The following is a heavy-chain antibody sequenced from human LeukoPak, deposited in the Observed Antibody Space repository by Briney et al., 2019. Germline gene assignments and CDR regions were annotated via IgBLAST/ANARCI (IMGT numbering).Heavy chain of an antibody. J-gene: IGHJ4*02. V-gene: IGHV4-59*01. CDR3: ARALPAAGTGPLDY. Sequence: PSETLSLTCTVSGGSISSYYWSWVRQPPGKGLEWLGYIYYSGSTNYNPSLKSRVTISVDTSKNQFSLKLSSVTAADTAVYYCARALPAAGTGPLDYWGQGTLVTVSS. CDR2: IYYSGST. D-gene: IGHD6-13*01. CDR1: GGSISSYY.